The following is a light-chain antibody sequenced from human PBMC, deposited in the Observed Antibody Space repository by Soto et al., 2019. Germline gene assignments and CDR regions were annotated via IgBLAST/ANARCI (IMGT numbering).Light chain of an antibody. CDR2: AAS. Sequence: DIQLTQSPSFLSASVGARVPITCRASQGISSYLAWYQQKPGKAPKLLIYAASTLQSGVPSRFSGSGSGTEFTLTISSLQPEDFATYYCQQLNSYPLTFGGGTK. J-gene: IGKJ4*01. V-gene: IGKV1-9*01. CDR1: QGISSY. CDR3: QQLNSYPLT.